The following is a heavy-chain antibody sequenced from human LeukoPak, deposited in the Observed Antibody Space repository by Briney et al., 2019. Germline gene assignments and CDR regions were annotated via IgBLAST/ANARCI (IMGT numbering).Heavy chain of an antibody. CDR3: ARANSGLGYCSSTSCYSGLVYVY. J-gene: IGHJ4*02. Sequence: ASVKVSCKASGYTFIGYYMHWVRQAPGQGLEWMGWINPDSGGTNYAQKFQGRVTMTRDTSITTAYMELSWLRSDDTAVYYCARANSGLGYCSSTSCYSGLVYVYWGQGTLVTVSP. CDR1: GYTFIGYY. V-gene: IGHV1-2*02. D-gene: IGHD2-2*02. CDR2: INPDSGGT.